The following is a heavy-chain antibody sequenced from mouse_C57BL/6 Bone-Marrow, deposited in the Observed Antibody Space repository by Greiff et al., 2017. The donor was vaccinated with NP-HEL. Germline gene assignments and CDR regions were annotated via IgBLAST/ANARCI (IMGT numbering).Heavy chain of an antibody. J-gene: IGHJ4*01. CDR1: GFTFSDYG. CDR3: ARRYGYDDPYAMDY. V-gene: IGHV5-17*01. CDR2: ISSGSSTI. Sequence: EVKLVESGGGLVKPGGSLKLSCAASGFTFSDYGMHWVRQAPEKGLEWVAYISSGSSTIYYADTVKGRFTISRDNAKNTLFLQMTSLRSEDTAMYYCARRYGYDDPYAMDYWGQGTSVTVSS. D-gene: IGHD2-2*01.